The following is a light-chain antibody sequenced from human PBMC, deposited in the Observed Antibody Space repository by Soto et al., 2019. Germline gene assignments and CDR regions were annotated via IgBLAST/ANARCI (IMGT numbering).Light chain of an antibody. V-gene: IGKV3-11*01. Sequence: EIVLTQSPATLSLAPGERATLSCRASQSVSSYLAWYQQKAGQAPRVLIYDAFTRATGIPARFSGSGSGTDFTLTISCLEPEDFAVYYCQQRSNWPWTFGQGTKVEIK. J-gene: IGKJ1*01. CDR1: QSVSSY. CDR2: DAF. CDR3: QQRSNWPWT.